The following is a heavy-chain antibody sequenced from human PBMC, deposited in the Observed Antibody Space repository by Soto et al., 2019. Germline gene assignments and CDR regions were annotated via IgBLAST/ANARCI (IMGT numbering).Heavy chain of an antibody. CDR3: AVLNSLDY. Sequence: EVQLVESGGGWIQPGGSLRLSCAASGFTVSRNYMSWVRQAPGKGLEWVSVIYSGGSTYYADSVMGRFTISRDNSKNTRYLQLNILIAEDTALYYCAVLNSLDYWCQGTLVTVSS. D-gene: IGHD1-1*01. J-gene: IGHJ4*02. V-gene: IGHV3-53*01. CDR1: GFTVSRNY. CDR2: IYSGGST.